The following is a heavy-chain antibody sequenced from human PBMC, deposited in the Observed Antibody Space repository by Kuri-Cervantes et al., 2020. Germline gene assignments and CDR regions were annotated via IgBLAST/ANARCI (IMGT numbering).Heavy chain of an antibody. D-gene: IGHD6-19*01. V-gene: IGHV3-30*02. CDR1: GFTFDTYA. CDR2: ILDDGSYK. Sequence: GGSLRLSCAASGFTFDTYAIHWVRQAPAKGPEWVSYILDDGSYKFYADSVKGRFTISRDISKNTVYLQMNSLRPEDTAVYYCARNQGVNGWVNWFDPWGQGTLVTVSS. J-gene: IGHJ5*02. CDR3: ARNQGVNGWVNWFDP.